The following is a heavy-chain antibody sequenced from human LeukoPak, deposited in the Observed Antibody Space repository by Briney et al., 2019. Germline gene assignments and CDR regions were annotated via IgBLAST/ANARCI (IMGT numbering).Heavy chain of an antibody. CDR1: GFTFSSCA. J-gene: IGHJ4*02. D-gene: IGHD6-19*01. V-gene: IGHV3-23*01. Sequence: GGSLRLSCAASGFTFSSCAMSWVRQAPGKGLEWVAGISGSGGSTYYADSVKGRFTISRDNSKSTLYLQMNSLRAEDTAVYYCAKKRVAVAGTHYFDYWGQGTLVTASS. CDR2: ISGSGGST. CDR3: AKKRVAVAGTHYFDY.